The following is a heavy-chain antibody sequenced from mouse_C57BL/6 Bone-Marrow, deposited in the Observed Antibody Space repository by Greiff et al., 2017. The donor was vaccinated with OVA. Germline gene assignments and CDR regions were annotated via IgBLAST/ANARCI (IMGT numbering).Heavy chain of an antibody. V-gene: IGHV2-3*01. D-gene: IGHD2-4*01. CDR3: SNSDDYDWYFDV. CDR1: GFSLTSYG. J-gene: IGHJ1*03. CDR2: IWGGGST. Sequence: VQLQESGPGLVAPSQSLSITCTVSGFSLTSYGVSWVRQPPGKGLEWLGVIWGGGSTNYHSALITRLSISKDNSKRQVFLILNSLQTDDTATYYCSNSDDYDWYFDVWGTGTTVTVSS.